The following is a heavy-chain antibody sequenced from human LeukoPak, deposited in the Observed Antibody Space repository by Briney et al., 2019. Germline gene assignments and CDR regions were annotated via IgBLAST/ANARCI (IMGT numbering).Heavy chain of an antibody. D-gene: IGHD2-2*01. CDR2: ISGTGYST. Sequence: PGGTLRLSCAASGFTFSNYAMSWVRQAPAQGLEWVSAISGTGYSTYYADSVKGRRFTISRDNSKNTLSLQMNSLRAQDTAVYYCARALGHCSSTRCGYYFDSWGQGTLVTVSS. V-gene: IGHV3-23*01. CDR3: ARALGHCSSTRCGYYFDS. CDR1: GFTFSNYA. J-gene: IGHJ4*02.